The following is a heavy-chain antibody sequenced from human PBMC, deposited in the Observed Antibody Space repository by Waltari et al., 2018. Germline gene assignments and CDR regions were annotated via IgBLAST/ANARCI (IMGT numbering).Heavy chain of an antibody. CDR3: ARDLSSSGTGRLNYYGMDV. Sequence: EVQLVASGGGLVQPGGSLRLSCAASGFTVSSNYMRWVRPAPGQGLEWVSVIYSGGSTYYADSVKGRFTISRDNSKNTLYLQMNSLRAEDTAVYYCARDLSSSGTGRLNYYGMDVWGQGTTVTVSS. CDR1: GFTVSSNY. CDR2: IYSGGST. D-gene: IGHD6-19*01. J-gene: IGHJ6*02. V-gene: IGHV3-66*02.